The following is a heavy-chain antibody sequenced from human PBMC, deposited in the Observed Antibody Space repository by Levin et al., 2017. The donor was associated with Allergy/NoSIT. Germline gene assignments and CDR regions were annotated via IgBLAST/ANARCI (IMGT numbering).Heavy chain of an antibody. CDR1: GGTFSSYT. D-gene: IGHD3-22*01. Sequence: SVKVSCKASGGTFSSYTISWVRQAPGQGLEWMGRIIPILGIANYAQKFQGRVTITADKSTSTAYMELSSLRSEDTAVYYCARADYYDSSGSIGHDYWGQGTLVTVSS. CDR2: IIPILGIA. CDR3: ARADYYDSSGSIGHDY. V-gene: IGHV1-69*02. J-gene: IGHJ4*02.